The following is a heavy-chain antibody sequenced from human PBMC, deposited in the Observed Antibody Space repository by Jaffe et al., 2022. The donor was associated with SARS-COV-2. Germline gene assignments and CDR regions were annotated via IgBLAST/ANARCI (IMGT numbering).Heavy chain of an antibody. CDR3: ARHEGGRRRFMITFGGVPNWYFDL. CDR2: IYYSGST. D-gene: IGHD3-16*01. J-gene: IGHJ2*01. Sequence: QLQLQESGPGLVKPSETLSLTCTVSGGSISSSSYYWGWIRQPPGKGLEWIGSIYYSGSTYYNPSLKSRVTISVDTSKNQFSLKLSSVTAADTAVYYCARHEGGRRRFMITFGGVPNWYFDLWGRGTLVTVSS. CDR1: GGSISSSSYY. V-gene: IGHV4-39*01.